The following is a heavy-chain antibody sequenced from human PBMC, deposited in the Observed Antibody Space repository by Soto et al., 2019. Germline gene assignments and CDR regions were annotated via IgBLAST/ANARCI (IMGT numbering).Heavy chain of an antibody. D-gene: IGHD2-8*02. V-gene: IGHV4-31*03. CDR1: GGSISSGGYY. J-gene: IGHJ4*01. CDR3: ASVSHWSNPLSF. CDR2: IYYDGST. Sequence: QVQLQESGPGLVKPSQTLSLTCTVSGGSISSGGYYWNWIRQHPGKDLEWIGYIYYDGSTYYNPSLKSRVTTAADASENQFSLTLCCSTAAVTAVYYGASVSHWSNPLSFWGHGTLLTVSS.